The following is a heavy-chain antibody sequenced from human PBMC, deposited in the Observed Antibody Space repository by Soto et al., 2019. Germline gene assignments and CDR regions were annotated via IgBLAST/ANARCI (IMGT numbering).Heavy chain of an antibody. CDR2: IKQDGSEK. CDR1: GFTFSSYW. Sequence: RRLSCAASGFTFSSYWMSWVRQAPGKGLEWVANIKQDGSEKYYVDSVKGRFTISRDNAKNSLYLQMNSLRAEDTAVYYCARVLIAPRHSKYYYDSSGYYPSDAFDIWGQGTMVTVSS. D-gene: IGHD3-22*01. V-gene: IGHV3-7*03. J-gene: IGHJ3*02. CDR3: ARVLIAPRHSKYYYDSSGYYPSDAFDI.